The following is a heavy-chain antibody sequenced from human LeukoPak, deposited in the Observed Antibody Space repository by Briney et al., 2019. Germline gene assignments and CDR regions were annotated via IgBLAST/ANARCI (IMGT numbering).Heavy chain of an antibody. CDR3: TTEHDSSGYYFGWFDP. J-gene: IGHJ5*02. V-gene: IGHV3-15*01. D-gene: IGHD3-22*01. Sequence: GGSLRLSCAASGFTFSNAWMSWVRQAPGKGLEWVGRIKSKTDGGTTDYAAPVKGRFTISRDDSKNTLYLQMNSLKTEDTAVYYCTTEHDSSGYYFGWFDPWGQGTLVTVSS. CDR2: IKSKTDGGTT. CDR1: GFTFSNAW.